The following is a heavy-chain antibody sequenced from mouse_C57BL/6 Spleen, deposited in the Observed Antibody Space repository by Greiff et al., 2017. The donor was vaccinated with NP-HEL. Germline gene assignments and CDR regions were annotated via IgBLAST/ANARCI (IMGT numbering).Heavy chain of an antibody. J-gene: IGHJ3*01. D-gene: IGHD2-2*01. CDR1: GYTFTTYP. Sequence: LQESGAELVKPGASVKMSCKASGYTFTTYPIEWMKQNHGKSLEWIGNFHPYNDDTKYNEKFKGKATLTVEKSSSTVYLELSRLTSDDSAVYYCARNYYGYDGAFAYWGQGTLVTVSA. CDR2: FHPYNDDT. V-gene: IGHV1-47*01. CDR3: ARNYYGYDGAFAY.